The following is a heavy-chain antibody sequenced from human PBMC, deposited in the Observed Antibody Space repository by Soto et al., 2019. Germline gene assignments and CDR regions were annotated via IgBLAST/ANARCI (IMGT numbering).Heavy chain of an antibody. CDR1: GFTFSSYS. V-gene: IGHV3-21*01. CDR2: ISSSSSYI. Sequence: VQLVESGGGLVKPGGSLRLSCAASGFTFSSYSMNWVRQAPGKGLEWVSSISSSSSYIYYADSVKGRVTISRDNAKNSLYLQMNSLRAEDTAVYYCARVVAATYYYYYGMDVWGQGTTVTVSS. D-gene: IGHD2-15*01. CDR3: ARVVAATYYYYYGMDV. J-gene: IGHJ6*02.